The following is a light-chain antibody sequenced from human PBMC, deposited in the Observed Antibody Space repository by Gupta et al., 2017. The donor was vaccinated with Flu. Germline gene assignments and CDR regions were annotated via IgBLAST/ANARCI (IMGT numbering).Light chain of an antibody. CDR1: QSVSSY. V-gene: IGKV3-11*01. CDR2: DAS. J-gene: IGKJ2*01. CDR3: QQRSNWLYT. Sequence: GERATLSCRASQSVSSYLAWYQQKPGQAPRLLIHDASNRATGIPARFSGSGSGTDFTLTISSLEPEDFAVYYCQQRSNWLYTFGQGTKLEIK.